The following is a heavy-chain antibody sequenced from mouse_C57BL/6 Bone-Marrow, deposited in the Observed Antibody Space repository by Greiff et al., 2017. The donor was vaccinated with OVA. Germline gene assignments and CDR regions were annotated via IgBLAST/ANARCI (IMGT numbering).Heavy chain of an antibody. V-gene: IGHV1-72*01. D-gene: IGHD1-1*01. J-gene: IGHJ1*03. CDR1: GYTFTSYW. CDR3: ASPYYYGSSSSYWYFDV. CDR2: IDPNSGGT. Sequence: QVQLQQPGAELVKPGASVKLSCKASGYTFTSYWMHWVKQRPGRGLEWIGRIDPNSGGTKYNEKFKSKATLTVDKPSSTAYMQLSSLTSDDSAVYYCASPYYYGSSSSYWYFDVWGTGTTVTVSS.